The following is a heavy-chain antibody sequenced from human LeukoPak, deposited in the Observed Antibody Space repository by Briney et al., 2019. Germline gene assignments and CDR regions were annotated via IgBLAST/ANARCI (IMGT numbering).Heavy chain of an antibody. Sequence: PSETLSLTCIVSGGSIYSSGYYWSWIRQPPGKGLEWIGEINHSGSTNYNPPLKSRVTISVDTSKNQFSLKLSSVTAADTAVYYCARFEESGTTEGLYTDDYWGQGTLVTVSS. CDR1: GGSIYSSGYY. V-gene: IGHV4-34*01. CDR3: ARFEESGTTEGLYTDDY. CDR2: INHSGST. J-gene: IGHJ4*02. D-gene: IGHD4-17*01.